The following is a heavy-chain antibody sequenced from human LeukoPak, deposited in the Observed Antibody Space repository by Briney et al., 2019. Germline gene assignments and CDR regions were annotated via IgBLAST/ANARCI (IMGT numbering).Heavy chain of an antibody. CDR3: ARGLWGSDAFDI. Sequence: GGSLRLSCAASGFTFSNYWMTWVRQAPGKGLEWISSISSSSSYIYYADSVKGRFTISRDNAKNSLYLQMNSLRAEDTAVFYCARGLWGSDAFDIWGQGTVVTVSS. D-gene: IGHD3-10*01. CDR2: ISSSSSYI. CDR1: GFTFSNYW. J-gene: IGHJ3*02. V-gene: IGHV3-21*01.